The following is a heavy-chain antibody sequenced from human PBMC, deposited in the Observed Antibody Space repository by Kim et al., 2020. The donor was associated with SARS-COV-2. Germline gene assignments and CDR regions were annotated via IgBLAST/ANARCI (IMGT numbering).Heavy chain of an antibody. CDR2: ISSSGSTI. V-gene: IGHV3-11*01. J-gene: IGHJ4*02. CDR1: GFTFSDYY. D-gene: IGHD2-15*01. Sequence: GGSLRLSCAASGFTFSDYYMSWIRQAPGKGLEWVSYISSSGSTIYYADSVKGRFTISRDNAKNSLYLQMNSLRAEDTAVYYCARDAKVVTAGWYFDYWGQGTLVTVSS. CDR3: ARDAKVVTAGWYFDY.